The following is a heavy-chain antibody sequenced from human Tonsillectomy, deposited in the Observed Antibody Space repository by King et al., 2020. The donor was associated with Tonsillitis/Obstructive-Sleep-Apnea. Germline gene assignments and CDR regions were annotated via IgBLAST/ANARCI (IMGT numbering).Heavy chain of an antibody. Sequence: VQLVESGTEVKQPGESLKISCKGSGYSFTTYWIGWVRQMPGKGLEWMGIIYPGDSDTTYSPSFQGQVTVSADESINTAYLQWSRLKASDTAMYYCAKMWLHHYERTPGSFDIWGRGTMDTVSS. J-gene: IGHJ3*02. V-gene: IGHV5-51*03. CDR3: AKMWLHHYERTPGSFDI. D-gene: IGHD5-12*01. CDR2: IYPGDSDT. CDR1: GYSFTTYW.